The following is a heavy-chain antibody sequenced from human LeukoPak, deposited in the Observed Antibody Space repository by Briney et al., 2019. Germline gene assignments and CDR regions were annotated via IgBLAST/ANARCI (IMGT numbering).Heavy chain of an antibody. Sequence: GGSLRLSCAASGFTFSSYWMSWVRQAPGKGLEWVANIKQDGSEKYYADSVKGRFTISRDNSKNTLYLQMNSLRAEDTAVYYCALTWIQLWLQLDYWGQGTLVTVSS. CDR2: IKQDGSEK. CDR3: ALTWIQLWLQLDY. D-gene: IGHD5-18*01. V-gene: IGHV3-7*01. CDR1: GFTFSSYW. J-gene: IGHJ4*02.